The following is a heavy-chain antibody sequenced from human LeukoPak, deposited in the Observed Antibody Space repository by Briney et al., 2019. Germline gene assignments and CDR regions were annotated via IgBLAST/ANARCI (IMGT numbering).Heavy chain of an antibody. V-gene: IGHV3-23*01. Sequence: GGSLRLSCAASGFTFRSYGMTWVRQAPGKGLEWVSAISGSGGSTYYADSVKGRFTISRDNSKNTLYLQMNSLRAEDTAVYYCAKQYYYGSGSYYALDYWGQGTLVTVSS. CDR2: ISGSGGST. D-gene: IGHD3-10*01. CDR3: AKQYYYGSGSYYALDY. J-gene: IGHJ4*02. CDR1: GFTFRSYG.